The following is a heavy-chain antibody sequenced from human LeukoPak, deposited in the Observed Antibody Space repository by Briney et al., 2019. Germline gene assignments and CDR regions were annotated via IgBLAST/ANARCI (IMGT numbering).Heavy chain of an antibody. D-gene: IGHD4-11*01. CDR3: AKDSDYSNPFDH. J-gene: IGHJ4*02. Sequence: PGGSLRLSCAASGFSFSNAWMSWVRQAPGKGLEWVAFIRYDGSNKYYADSVKGRFTISRDNSKNTLYLQMNSLRAEDTAVYYCAKDSDYSNPFDHWGQGTLVTVSS. V-gene: IGHV3-30*02. CDR2: IRYDGSNK. CDR1: GFSFSNAW.